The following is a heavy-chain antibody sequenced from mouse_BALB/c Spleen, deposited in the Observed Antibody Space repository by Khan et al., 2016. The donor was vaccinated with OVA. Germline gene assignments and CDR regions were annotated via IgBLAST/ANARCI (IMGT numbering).Heavy chain of an antibody. Sequence: VQLQQSGTVLARPGASVKMSCKASGYTFTNYWMHWVKQRPGQGLEWIGTIFPGNSDTNYNQKFTGKAKLTAVTSTSTAYMELSSLTNEGSAVYSCARNGFGNFEIWDYWGQGTTLTVSS. D-gene: IGHD2-1*01. V-gene: IGHV1-5*01. CDR1: GYTFTNYW. CDR2: IFPGNSDT. J-gene: IGHJ2*01. CDR3: ARNGFGNFEIWDY.